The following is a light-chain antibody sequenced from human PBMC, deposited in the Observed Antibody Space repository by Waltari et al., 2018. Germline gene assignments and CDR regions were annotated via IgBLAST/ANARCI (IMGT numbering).Light chain of an antibody. CDR2: GNS. CDR1: SSHIGAVYD. CDR3: QSYDSSLTTYV. Sequence: QSVLTQPPSVSGAPGQRVTISCTGSSSHIGAVYDVHWYQQLPGTAPKLLIYGNSNRPSGVPDRFSGSKSGTSASLAITGLQAEDEADYYCQSYDSSLTTYVFGTGTKVTVL. J-gene: IGLJ1*01. V-gene: IGLV1-40*01.